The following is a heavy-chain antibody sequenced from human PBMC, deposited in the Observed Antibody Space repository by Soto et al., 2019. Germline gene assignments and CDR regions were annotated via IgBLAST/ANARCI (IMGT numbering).Heavy chain of an antibody. D-gene: IGHD2-21*01. J-gene: IGHJ3*02. CDR1: GGTFSSYA. V-gene: IGHV1-69*13. Sequence: SVKVSCKASGGTFSSYAISWVRQAPGQGLEWIGGIIPIFGTANYAQKFQGRVTITADESTSTAYMELSSLRSEDTAVYYCARESYSGGHAFDIWGQGTMVTVSS. CDR3: ARESYSGGHAFDI. CDR2: IIPIFGTA.